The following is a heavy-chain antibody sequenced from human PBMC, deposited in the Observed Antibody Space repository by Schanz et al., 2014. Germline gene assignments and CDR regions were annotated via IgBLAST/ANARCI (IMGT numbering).Heavy chain of an antibody. CDR1: GASISSGGYY. J-gene: IGHJ6*02. V-gene: IGHV4-31*03. D-gene: IGHD3-16*01. CDR2: ISYSGST. Sequence: QVQLQESGPGLVKPSQTLSLTCTVSGASISSGGYYWDWIRLLPGKGLEWIGYISYSGSTSFNPSLKSRLTMSVYTSKNQFSLRLSSVTAADTAVYYCARHGGIPYYPMDVWGQGTTVNVSS. CDR3: ARHGGIPYYPMDV.